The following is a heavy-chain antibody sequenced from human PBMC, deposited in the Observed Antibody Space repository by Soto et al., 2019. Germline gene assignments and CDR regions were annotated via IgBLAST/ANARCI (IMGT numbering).Heavy chain of an antibody. V-gene: IGHV3-15*01. Sequence: GGSLRLSCAASGFTFSNAWMSWVRQAPGKGLEWVGRIKSKTDGGTTDYAAPVKGRFTISRDDSKNTLYLQMNSLKTEDTAVYYCTTAQTPYYDFWSGPSDYWGQGTLVTVSS. CDR3: TTAQTPYYDFWSGPSDY. CDR1: GFTFSNAW. D-gene: IGHD3-3*01. CDR2: IKSKTDGGTT. J-gene: IGHJ4*02.